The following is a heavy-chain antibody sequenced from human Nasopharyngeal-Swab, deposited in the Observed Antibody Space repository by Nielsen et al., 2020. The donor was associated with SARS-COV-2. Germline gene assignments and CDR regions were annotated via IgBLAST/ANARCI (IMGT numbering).Heavy chain of an antibody. CDR2: FDPEDGET. Sequence: ASVKVSCKVSGYTLTELSMHWVRQAPAKGLEWMGGFDPEDGETIYAQKFQGRVTMTEDTSTDTAYMELSRLRSEDTAVYYCATSLPLAAAFSFDYWGQGTLVTVSS. CDR3: ATSLPLAAAFSFDY. CDR1: GYTLTELS. V-gene: IGHV1-24*01. D-gene: IGHD6-13*01. J-gene: IGHJ4*02.